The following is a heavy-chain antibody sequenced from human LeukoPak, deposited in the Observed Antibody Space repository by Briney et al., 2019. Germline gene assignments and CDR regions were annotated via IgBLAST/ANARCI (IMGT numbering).Heavy chain of an antibody. CDR3: ARDVGGYSYGFDY. J-gene: IGHJ4*02. CDR1: GFTFSSYA. Sequence: GSLRLSCAASGFTFSSYAMHWVRQAPGKGLEWIGYIYHSGSTYYNPSLKSRVTISVDRSKNQFSLKLSSVTAADTAVYYCARDVGGYSYGFDYWGQGTLVTVSS. D-gene: IGHD5-18*01. V-gene: IGHV4-4*02. CDR2: IYHSGST.